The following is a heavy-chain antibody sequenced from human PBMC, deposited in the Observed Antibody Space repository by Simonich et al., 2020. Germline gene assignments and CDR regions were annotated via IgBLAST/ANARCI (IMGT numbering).Heavy chain of an antibody. CDR3: ARDRAARYYYYYYMDV. D-gene: IGHD6-6*01. V-gene: IGHV1-2*02. J-gene: IGHJ6*03. CDR2: INPIRGGT. CDR1: GYTFTGYY. Sequence: QVQLVQSGAEVEKPGASVKVSCKASGYTFTGYYMHWVRQAPGQGLEWMGGINPIRGGTNYAQKVQGRVTRTRDTSISTAYMELSRLRSDDTAVYYCARDRAARYYYYYYMDVWGKGTTVTVSS.